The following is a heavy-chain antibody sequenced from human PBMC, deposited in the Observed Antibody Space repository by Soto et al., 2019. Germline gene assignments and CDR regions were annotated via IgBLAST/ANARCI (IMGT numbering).Heavy chain of an antibody. CDR2: IKQDGSEK. V-gene: IGHV3-7*03. J-gene: IGHJ3*02. CDR3: ARDRPSYCSGGSCYSWGSDAFDI. Sequence: EVQLVESGGGLVQPGGSLRLSCAASGFTFSGYWMSWVRQAPGKGLEWVANIKQDGSEKYYVDSVKGRFTISRDNAKNSLYLQMNSLRAEDTAVYYCARDRPSYCSGGSCYSWGSDAFDIWGQGTMVTVSS. CDR1: GFTFSGYW. D-gene: IGHD2-15*01.